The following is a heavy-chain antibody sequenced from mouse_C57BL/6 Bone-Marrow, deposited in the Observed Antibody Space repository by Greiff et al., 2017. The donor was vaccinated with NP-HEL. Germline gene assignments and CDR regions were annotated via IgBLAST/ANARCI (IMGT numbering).Heavy chain of an antibody. CDR2: INPNNGGT. CDR1: GYTFTDYY. D-gene: IGHD2-4*01. Sequence: EVQLQQSGPELVKPGASVTISCKASGYTFTDYYMNWVKQSPGTSLEWIGDINPNNGGTSYNQKFKGKATLTVDKSSSTAYMELRSLTSEDSAVYYCARDYDDAWFAYWGQGTLVTVS. V-gene: IGHV1-26*01. CDR3: ARDYDDAWFAY. J-gene: IGHJ3*01.